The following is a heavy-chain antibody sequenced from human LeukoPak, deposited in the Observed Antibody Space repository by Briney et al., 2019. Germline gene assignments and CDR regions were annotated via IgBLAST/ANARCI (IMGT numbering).Heavy chain of an antibody. CDR3: AKESSSSWAHFDY. Sequence: GGSLRLSCAASGFTFDDYAMHWVRQAPRKGLEWVSLISGDGGSTYYADSVKGRFTISRDNSKNSVYLQMNSLTTEDTALYYCAKESSSSWAHFDYWGQGTLVTVSS. V-gene: IGHV3-43*02. CDR1: GFTFDDYA. CDR2: ISGDGGST. J-gene: IGHJ4*02. D-gene: IGHD6-13*01.